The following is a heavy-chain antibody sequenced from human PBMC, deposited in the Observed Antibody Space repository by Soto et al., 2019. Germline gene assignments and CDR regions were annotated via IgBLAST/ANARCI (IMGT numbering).Heavy chain of an antibody. CDR3: AREMLD. CDR2: IYSGGTT. Sequence: EVQLVESGGGLVQSGGSLRLSCAASGFTVTSNYLSWVRQAPGKGLEWVSIIYSGGTTYYADSVKGRFTISRDNSKNTLYLQMNSLRGEDTALYYCAREMLDWGQGTLVTVSS. D-gene: IGHD3-16*01. J-gene: IGHJ4*02. CDR1: GFTVTSNY. V-gene: IGHV3-66*01.